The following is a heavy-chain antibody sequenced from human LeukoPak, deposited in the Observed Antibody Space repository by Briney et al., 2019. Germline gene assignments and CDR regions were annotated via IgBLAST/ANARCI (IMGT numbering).Heavy chain of an antibody. J-gene: IGHJ6*03. CDR2: IRFDGSKK. D-gene: IGHD7-27*01. Sequence: QAGGSLRLSCAASGFTFSSYGMHWVRQAPGKGLEWVAFIRFDGSKKYYGDSVKGRFTISRDNSKNTLYLQMNSLRAEDTAVYYCAKEPGDYFYYMDVWGKGTTVTISS. CDR1: GFTFSSYG. CDR3: AKEPGDYFYYMDV. V-gene: IGHV3-30*02.